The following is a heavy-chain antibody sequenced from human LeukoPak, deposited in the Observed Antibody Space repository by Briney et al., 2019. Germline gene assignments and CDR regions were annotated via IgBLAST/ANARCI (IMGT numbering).Heavy chain of an antibody. Sequence: ASVKVSCKASGYTFTSYGISWVRQAPGQGLEWMGWISAYNGNTNYAQKLQGRVTMTTDTSTSTAYMELSSLRSEDTAVYYCARGGRASKVGNNYYYYMDVWGKETTVTVSS. J-gene: IGHJ6*03. CDR1: GYTFTSYG. CDR2: ISAYNGNT. D-gene: IGHD4-23*01. V-gene: IGHV1-18*01. CDR3: ARGGRASKVGNNYYYYMDV.